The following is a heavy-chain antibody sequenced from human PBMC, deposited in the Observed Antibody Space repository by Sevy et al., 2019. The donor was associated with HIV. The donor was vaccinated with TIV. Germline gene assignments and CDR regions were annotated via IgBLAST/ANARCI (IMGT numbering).Heavy chain of an antibody. J-gene: IGHJ4*02. V-gene: IGHV4-4*07. CDR1: GGSISSYY. CDR3: ARDPPIAGDSSVDY. CDR2: IYTSGST. Sequence: SETLSLTCTVSGGSISSYYWSWIRQPAGKGLEWIGRIYTSGSTNYNPSLKSRVTMSVDTSKNQFSLKLSSVTAADTAVYYCARDPPIAGDSSVDYWGQGTLVTVSS. D-gene: IGHD3-22*01.